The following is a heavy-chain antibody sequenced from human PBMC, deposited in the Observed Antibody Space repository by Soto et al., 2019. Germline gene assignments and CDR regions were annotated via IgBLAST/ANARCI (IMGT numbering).Heavy chain of an antibody. D-gene: IGHD3-3*01. Sequence: SVKVSCKASGGSFGKSAINWVRQTPGQGLEWLGGFIPVYRTLNYAQKFQGRVTITADESTGTAYMTLSSLASDDTAVYYCATGVIWIGYFTVDSWGQGPRVTV. CDR2: FIPVYRTL. J-gene: IGHJ4*02. V-gene: IGHV1-69*13. CDR1: GGSFGKSA. CDR3: ATGVIWIGYFTVDS.